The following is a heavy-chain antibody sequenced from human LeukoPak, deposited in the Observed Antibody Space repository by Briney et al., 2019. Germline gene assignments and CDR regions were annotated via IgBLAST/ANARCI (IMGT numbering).Heavy chain of an antibody. CDR2: ISSSGGST. J-gene: IGHJ4*02. CDR3: AKDQGYSYGYPTFDY. Sequence: GGSLRLSCAASGFTFGNYAMGWVRQAPGKGLEWVSTISSSGGSTYHADPVKGRFTISRDSSKNTLYLQMNSLRAEDTAVYYCAKDQGYSYGYPTFDYWGQGTLVTVSS. D-gene: IGHD5-18*01. V-gene: IGHV3-23*01. CDR1: GFTFGNYA.